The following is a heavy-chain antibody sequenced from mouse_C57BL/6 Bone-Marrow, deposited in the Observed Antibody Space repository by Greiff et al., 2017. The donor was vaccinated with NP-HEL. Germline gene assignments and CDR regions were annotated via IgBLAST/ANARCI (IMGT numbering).Heavy chain of an antibody. Sequence: EVQLVESGGGLVKPGGSLKLSCAASGFTFSSYTMSWVRQTPEKRLEWVATISGGGGNTYYPDSVKGRFTISRDNAKNTLYLQMSSRRSEDTALYYCARHAGTRFDYWGQGTTLTVSS. D-gene: IGHD3-3*01. CDR2: ISGGGGNT. V-gene: IGHV5-9*01. CDR1: GFTFSSYT. CDR3: ARHAGTRFDY. J-gene: IGHJ2*01.